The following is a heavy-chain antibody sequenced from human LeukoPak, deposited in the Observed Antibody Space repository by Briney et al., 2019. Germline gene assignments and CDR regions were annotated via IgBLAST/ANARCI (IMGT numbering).Heavy chain of an antibody. CDR3: VTDVSGSLGD. J-gene: IGHJ4*02. D-gene: IGHD5-12*01. V-gene: IGHV3-7*05. CDR1: GFTFSSYA. CDR2: IKRDGSEK. Sequence: GGSLRLSCAASGFTFSSYAMSWVRQAPGKGLEWVANIKRDGSEKHYVDSVKGRFTISRDNANDLLYLQMSGLRAEDTAVYHCVTDVSGSLGDWGQGTLVTVST.